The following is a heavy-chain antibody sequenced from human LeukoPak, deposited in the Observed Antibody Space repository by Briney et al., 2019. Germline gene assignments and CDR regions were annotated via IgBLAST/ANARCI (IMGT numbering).Heavy chain of an antibody. CDR1: GGSFSGYY. CDR2: INHSGST. V-gene: IGHV4-34*01. D-gene: IGHD3-10*01. Sequence: SETLSLTCAVYGGSFSGYYWSWIRQPPGKGLEWIGEINHSGSTNYNPSLKSRVTISVDTSKNQFSLKLSSVTAADTAVYYCARGRIGYRSELLWFGEPLPAWGQGTLVTVSS. CDR3: ARGRIGYRSELLWFGEPLPA. J-gene: IGHJ5*02.